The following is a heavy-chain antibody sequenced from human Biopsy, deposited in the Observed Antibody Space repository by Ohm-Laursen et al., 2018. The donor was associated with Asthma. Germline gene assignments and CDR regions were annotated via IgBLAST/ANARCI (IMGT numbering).Heavy chain of an antibody. D-gene: IGHD5-12*01. CDR3: ARGYSGSDRIVYYYSGMEV. CDR2: LIPVLGTA. CDR1: GGTFSSYA. Sequence: ASVKVSCKASGGTFSSYAISWVRQAPRQGLEWMGGLIPVLGTADYAQMFESRVTITADESTSTAYMELSSLRSEDTAVYYCARGYSGSDRIVYYYSGMEVWGPGTTVTVSS. V-gene: IGHV1-69*13. J-gene: IGHJ6*02.